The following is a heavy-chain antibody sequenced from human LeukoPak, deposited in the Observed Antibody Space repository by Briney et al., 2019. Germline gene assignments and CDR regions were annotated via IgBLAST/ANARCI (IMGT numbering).Heavy chain of an antibody. CDR1: GGTFSSYA. V-gene: IGHV1-69*05. D-gene: IGHD3-22*01. CDR2: IIPIFGTA. CDR3: ARDLRSYYYDSSGYYYFEGFFDY. Sequence: GASVKVSCKASGGTFSSYAISWVRQAPGQGLEWMGRIIPIFGTANYAQKFQGRVTITTDESTSTAYMELSSLRSEDTAVYYCARDLRSYYYDSSGYYYFEGFFDYWGQGTLVTVSS. J-gene: IGHJ4*02.